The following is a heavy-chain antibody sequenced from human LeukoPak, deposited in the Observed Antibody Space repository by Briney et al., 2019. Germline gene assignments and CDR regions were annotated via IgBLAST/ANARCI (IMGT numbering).Heavy chain of an antibody. Sequence: PSETLSLTCAVYGGSFSGYYWSWIRQPPGKGLEWIGEINHSGSTNYNPSLKSRVTISVDTSKNQFSLKLSSVTAADTAVYYCARGRVTIFGVVTVKSSFDYWGLGTLVTVSS. V-gene: IGHV4-34*01. CDR2: INHSGST. CDR1: GGSFSGYY. J-gene: IGHJ4*02. CDR3: ARGRVTIFGVVTVKSSFDY. D-gene: IGHD3-3*01.